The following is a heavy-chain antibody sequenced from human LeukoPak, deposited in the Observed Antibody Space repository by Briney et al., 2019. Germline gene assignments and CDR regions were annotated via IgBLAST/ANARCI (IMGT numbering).Heavy chain of an antibody. D-gene: IGHD6-13*01. V-gene: IGHV3-30*04. CDR3: ARDLGHFSSSWYSDAFDI. Sequence: PGGSLRLSCAASGFTFSSYAMHWVRQAPGKGLEWVAVISYDGSNKYYADSVKGRFTISRDNSKNTLYLQMNSLRAEDTAVYYCARDLGHFSSSWYSDAFDIWGQGTMVTVSS. CDR2: ISYDGSNK. J-gene: IGHJ3*02. CDR1: GFTFSSYA.